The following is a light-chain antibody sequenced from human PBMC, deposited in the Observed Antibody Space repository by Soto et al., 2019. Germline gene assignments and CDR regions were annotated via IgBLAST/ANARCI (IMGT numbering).Light chain of an antibody. CDR1: SSDVGDYNY. Sequence: QSVLTQPPSGSGFPGQSVTISCTGTSSDVGDYNYVSWYQQHPSKAPKLMIYEVTKRPSGVPDRFSGSKSGITASLTVSGLQAEDEADYYCTSYAGRYTYVFGTGTKVTVL. V-gene: IGLV2-8*01. CDR2: EVT. J-gene: IGLJ1*01. CDR3: TSYAGRYTYV.